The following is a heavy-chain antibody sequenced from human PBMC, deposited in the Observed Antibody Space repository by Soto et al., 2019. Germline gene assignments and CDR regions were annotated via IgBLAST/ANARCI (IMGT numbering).Heavy chain of an antibody. D-gene: IGHD2-15*01. V-gene: IGHV3-15*07. CDR1: GFSVSKAW. Sequence: EVQLVESGGGLVKPGGSLRLSCEASGFSVSKAWMNWVRQAPGKGLEWVGRIKTRDEGETTNYAVPGKGRFTISSDDSKYTLYLQMNSLKTDDSAVYYCTTGSVEGFWGQGTTVTVSS. CDR2: IKTRDEGETT. CDR3: TTGSVEGF. J-gene: IGHJ6*02.